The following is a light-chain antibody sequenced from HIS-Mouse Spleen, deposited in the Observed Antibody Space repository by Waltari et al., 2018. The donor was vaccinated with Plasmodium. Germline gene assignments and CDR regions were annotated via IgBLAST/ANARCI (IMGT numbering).Light chain of an antibody. J-gene: IGKJ4*01. CDR1: QGISSS. Sequence: ASQLTQSPSSLSASVGARVPITCRASQGISSSLAWYQQKPGNAPKLLIYDASSLESGVPSRFSGSGSGTDFTLTISSLQPEDFATYYCQQFNSYPLTFGGGTKVEIK. V-gene: IGKV1-13*02. CDR2: DAS. CDR3: QQFNSYPLT.